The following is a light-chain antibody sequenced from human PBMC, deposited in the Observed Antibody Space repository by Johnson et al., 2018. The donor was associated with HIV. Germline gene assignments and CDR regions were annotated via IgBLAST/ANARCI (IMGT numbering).Light chain of an antibody. CDR3: GTWDSSLSAGV. V-gene: IGLV1-51*02. CDR2: ENN. CDR1: SSNIGNNY. J-gene: IGLJ1*01. Sequence: QSVLTQPPSVSAAPGQKVTISCSGSSSNIGNNYVSWYQQLPGTAPKLLIYENNKRPSGIPDRFSGSKSGTSATLGITGLRTGDEADYYCGTWDSSLSAGVFGTGTKVTV.